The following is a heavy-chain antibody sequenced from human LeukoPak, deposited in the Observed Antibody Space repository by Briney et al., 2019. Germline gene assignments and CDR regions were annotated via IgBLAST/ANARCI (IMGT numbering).Heavy chain of an antibody. CDR3: ARSPNSGYDPFDY. V-gene: IGHV4-39*01. CDR2: IYYSGSN. J-gene: IGHJ4*02. D-gene: IGHD5-12*01. CDR1: GGSISSSSYY. Sequence: SETLSLTCTVSGGSISSSSYYWGWIRQPPGKGLEWIGSIYYSGSNYYNPSLKSRVTISVDTSKNQFSLKLSSVTAADTAVYYCARSPNSGYDPFDYWGQGTLVTVSS.